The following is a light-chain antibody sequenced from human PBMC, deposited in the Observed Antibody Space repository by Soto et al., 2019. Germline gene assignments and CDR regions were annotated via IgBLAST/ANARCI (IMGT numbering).Light chain of an antibody. CDR1: QPLSSW. Sequence: DIHMTQSIYTLAGSVGDRVTITCRASQPLSSWLAWYQQNPGKAPKLLIYKASTLKSGVPSRFSGSGSGTEFTLTISSLQPDDFATYYSQHYNSYSEAFGQGTNVDVK. J-gene: IGKJ1*01. V-gene: IGKV1-5*03. CDR3: QHYNSYSEA. CDR2: KAS.